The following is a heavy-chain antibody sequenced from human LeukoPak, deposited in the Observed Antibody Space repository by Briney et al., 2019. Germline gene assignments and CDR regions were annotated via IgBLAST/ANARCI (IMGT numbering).Heavy chain of an antibody. D-gene: IGHD3-10*01. CDR1: GFTFSSYA. Sequence: PGRSLRLSCAASGFTFSSYAMHWVRQAPGKGLEWVAVISYDGSNKYYADSVKGRFTISRDNSKNTLYLQMNSLRAEDTAVYYCARDPRRQSRITNPDYWGQGTLVTVSS. CDR2: ISYDGSNK. J-gene: IGHJ4*02. V-gene: IGHV3-30-3*01. CDR3: ARDPRRQSRITNPDY.